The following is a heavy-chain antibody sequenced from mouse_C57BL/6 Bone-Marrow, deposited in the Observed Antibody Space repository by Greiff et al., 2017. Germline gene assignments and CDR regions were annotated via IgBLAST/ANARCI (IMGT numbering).Heavy chain of an antibody. CDR2: FYPGSGSI. CDR3: ARHERYYDYEGYFDY. D-gene: IGHD2-4*01. V-gene: IGHV1-62-2*01. J-gene: IGHJ2*01. CDR1: GYIFTEYT. Sequence: VKLVESGAELVKPGASVKLSCKASGYIFTEYTIHWVKQRSGQGLEWIEWFYPGSGSIKYNERFKDKATLTADKSSNTVYMELSRLTSEDSAVYFCARHERYYDYEGYFDYWGQGTTLTVSS.